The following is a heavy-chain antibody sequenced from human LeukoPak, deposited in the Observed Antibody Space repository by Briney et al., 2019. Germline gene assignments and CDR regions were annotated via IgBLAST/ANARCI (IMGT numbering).Heavy chain of an antibody. Sequence: GESLKISCKGSGYSFTSYWIGWVRQMPGKGLEWMGVIYPGDSDTRYSPSFRGQVTISADKSIGTAYLQWSSLKASDTAMYYCARRDSSGWSQPLDYWGQGTLVTVSS. V-gene: IGHV5-51*01. J-gene: IGHJ4*02. CDR2: IYPGDSDT. D-gene: IGHD6-19*01. CDR3: ARRDSSGWSQPLDY. CDR1: GYSFTSYW.